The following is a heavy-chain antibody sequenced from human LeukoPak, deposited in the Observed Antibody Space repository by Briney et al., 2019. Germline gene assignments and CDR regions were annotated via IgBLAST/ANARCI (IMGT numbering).Heavy chain of an antibody. Sequence: SETLSLTCTVSGGSISSSSYYWGWIRQPPGKGLERIGNIYHSGSTYYNPSLKSRLTISVDTSKNQFSLKLSSVTAADTAVYYCASQQQLVLLDWFDPWGQGTLVTVSS. D-gene: IGHD6-13*01. J-gene: IGHJ5*02. CDR2: IYHSGST. CDR3: ASQQQLVLLDWFDP. V-gene: IGHV4-39*07. CDR1: GGSISSSSYY.